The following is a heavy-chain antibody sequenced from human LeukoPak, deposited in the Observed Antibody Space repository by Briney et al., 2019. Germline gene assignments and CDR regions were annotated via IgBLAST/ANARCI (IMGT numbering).Heavy chain of an antibody. D-gene: IGHD1-26*01. J-gene: IGHJ6*02. CDR2: IYTSGST. V-gene: IGHV4-4*07. CDR1: GGSISSYY. CDR3: AKEWESPYYHGMDV. Sequence: KPSEILSLTCTDSGGSISSYYWSWIRQPAGKGLEWIWRIYTSGSTNYNPSLKSRVTMSVDTSKNQFSLKLRSVTAAATAVYYCAKEWESPYYHGMDVWGPGTTVTVSS.